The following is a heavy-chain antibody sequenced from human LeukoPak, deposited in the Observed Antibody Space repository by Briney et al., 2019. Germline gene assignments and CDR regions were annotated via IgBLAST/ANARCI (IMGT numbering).Heavy chain of an antibody. CDR1: GFTFDDYA. CDR3: ARDPEYDTSSYWYDY. CDR2: ISSSSGSI. D-gene: IGHD3-10*01. J-gene: IGHJ4*02. Sequence: GGSLRLSCAASGFTFDDYAMHWVRQAPGKGLEWISYISSSSGSIYYADSVNGRFTISRDNAKNSLYLQMNSLRDEDTAVYYCARDPEYDTSSYWYDYWGQGTLVTASS. V-gene: IGHV3-48*02.